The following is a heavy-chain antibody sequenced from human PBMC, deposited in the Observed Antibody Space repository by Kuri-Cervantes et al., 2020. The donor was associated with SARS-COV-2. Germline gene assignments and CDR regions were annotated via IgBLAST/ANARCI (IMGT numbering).Heavy chain of an antibody. CDR1: GFILSTFV. Sequence: GESLKISCAASGFILSTFVVSWVRQAPGKGLEWVANIKQDGSEKYYVDSVKGRFTISRDNAKNSLYLQMNSLRAEDTAVYYCARGRFCFDYWGQGTLVTVSS. CDR2: IKQDGSEK. CDR3: ARGRFCFDY. J-gene: IGHJ4*02. V-gene: IGHV3-7*01. D-gene: IGHD3-3*01.